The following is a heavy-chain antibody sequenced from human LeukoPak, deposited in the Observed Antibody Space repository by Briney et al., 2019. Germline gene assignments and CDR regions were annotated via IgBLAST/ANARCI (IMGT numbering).Heavy chain of an antibody. CDR3: ARARVAAAEDYFDY. V-gene: IGHV4-59*01. D-gene: IGHD6-13*01. CDR2: IYYTGST. J-gene: IGHJ4*02. CDR1: IVSIKNYY. Sequence: SETLSLTCSFSIVSIKNYYWNWIRQSPGKGLQWIGYIYYTGSTDYNFSLKSRVTISVDTSKNQFSLKLSSVTAADTAVYYCARARVAAAEDYFDYWGQGTLVTVSS.